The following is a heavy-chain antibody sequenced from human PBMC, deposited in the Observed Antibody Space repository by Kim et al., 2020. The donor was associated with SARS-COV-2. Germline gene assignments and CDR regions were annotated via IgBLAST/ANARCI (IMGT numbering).Heavy chain of an antibody. CDR1: GYTFTSYA. CDR3: ARAGYYYDSSGYLN. V-gene: IGHV1-3*01. CDR2: INAGNCNT. Sequence: ASVKVSCKASGYTFTSYAMHWVRQAPGQRLEWMGWINAGNCNTKYSQKFQGRVTITRDTSASTAYMELSSLRSEDTAVYYCARAGYYYDSSGYLNWGQGTLVTVSS. J-gene: IGHJ4*02. D-gene: IGHD3-22*01.